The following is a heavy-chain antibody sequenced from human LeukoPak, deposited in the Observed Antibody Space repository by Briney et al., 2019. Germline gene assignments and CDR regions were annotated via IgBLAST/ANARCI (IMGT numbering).Heavy chain of an antibody. J-gene: IGHJ6*03. CDR3: AREYCSGGSCYSNDYYYYMDV. Sequence: PGGSLRLSCAGSGFTFSAYSMNWVRQAPGKGLEWVSYISNSSSTIYYADSVKGRFTISRDNAKNSLYLQMNSLRAEDTAVYYCAREYCSGGSCYSNDYYYYMDVWGKGTTVTISS. D-gene: IGHD2-15*01. CDR1: GFTFSAYS. CDR2: ISNSSSTI. V-gene: IGHV3-48*04.